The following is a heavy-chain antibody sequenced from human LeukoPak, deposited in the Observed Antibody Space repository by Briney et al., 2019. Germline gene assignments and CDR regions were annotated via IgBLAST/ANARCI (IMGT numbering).Heavy chain of an antibody. J-gene: IGHJ3*02. V-gene: IGHV3-73*01. CDR1: GFAFSGSA. CDR2: IRSKGNNYAT. D-gene: IGHD5-12*01. Sequence: PGGSLRLSCAASGFAFSGSAMHLVCHAPGKGLEWVCRIRSKGNNYATEYAASVKGRLTISRDDSKNTAYLQMNSLTTEDSAVYYCTRVIGGYDWNDAFDSWGQGTVVTAS. CDR3: TRVIGGYDWNDAFDS.